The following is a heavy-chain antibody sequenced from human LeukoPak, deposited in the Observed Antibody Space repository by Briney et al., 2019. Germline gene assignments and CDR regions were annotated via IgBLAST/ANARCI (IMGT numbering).Heavy chain of an antibody. CDR1: GFTFSSYW. D-gene: IGHD3-10*01. Sequence: GGSLRLSCAASGFTFSSYWMSWVRQAPGKGLEWVANIKQDGSGKYYADSVKGRFTISRDNSKNTLYLQMNSLRAEDTAVYYCARDPLLWFGELDYWGQGTLVTVSS. J-gene: IGHJ4*02. CDR3: ARDPLLWFGELDY. V-gene: IGHV3-7*01. CDR2: IKQDGSGK.